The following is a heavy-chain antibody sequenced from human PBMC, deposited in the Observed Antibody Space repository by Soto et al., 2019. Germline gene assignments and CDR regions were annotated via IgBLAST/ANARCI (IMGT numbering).Heavy chain of an antibody. CDR2: IDPSDSYT. J-gene: IGHJ5*02. CDR1: GYSFTSYW. V-gene: IGHV5-10-1*01. CDR3: ARRHSSSSAFDP. D-gene: IGHD6-13*01. Sequence: EVQLVQSGAEVKKPGESLRISCKGSGYSFTSYWIYWVRQMPGKGLEWMGRIDPSDSYTNYSPSFQGHVTISADKSISTAYRQWSSLKASDTAMYYCARRHSSSSAFDPWGQGTLVTVSS.